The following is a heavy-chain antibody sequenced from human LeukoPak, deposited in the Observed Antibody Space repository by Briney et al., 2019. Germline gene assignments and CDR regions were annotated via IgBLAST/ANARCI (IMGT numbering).Heavy chain of an antibody. D-gene: IGHD5-24*01. Sequence: PSETLSLTCTVSGGSISSYYWSWIRQPAGKGLEWIWRIYTSGSTNYNPSLKSRVTMSVDTSKNQFSLKLSSVTAADTAVYYCARAMAGKDYHYYYYMDVWGKGTTVTVSS. J-gene: IGHJ6*03. CDR1: GGSISSYY. CDR3: ARAMAGKDYHYYYYMDV. CDR2: IYTSGST. V-gene: IGHV4-4*07.